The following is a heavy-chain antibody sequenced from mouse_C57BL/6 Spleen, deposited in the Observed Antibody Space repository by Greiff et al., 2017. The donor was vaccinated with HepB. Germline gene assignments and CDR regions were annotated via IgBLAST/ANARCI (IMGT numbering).Heavy chain of an antibody. Sequence: VQLQQSGPELVKPGASVKISCKASGYAFSSSWMNWVKQRPGKGLEWIGRIYPGDGDTNYNGKFKGKATLTADKSSSTAYMQLSSLTSEDSAVYICARSGGYDDDYWGQGTTLTVSS. J-gene: IGHJ2*01. CDR3: ARSGGYDDDY. CDR2: IYPGDGDT. CDR1: GYAFSSSW. D-gene: IGHD2-2*01. V-gene: IGHV1-82*01.